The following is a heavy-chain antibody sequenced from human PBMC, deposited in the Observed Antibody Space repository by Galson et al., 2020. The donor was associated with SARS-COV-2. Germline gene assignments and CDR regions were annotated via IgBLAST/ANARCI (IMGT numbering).Heavy chain of an antibody. CDR2: ISWNSGSI. J-gene: IGHJ4*02. D-gene: IGHD1-26*01. CDR1: GFTFDDYA. CDR3: AKEGVGATHFDY. V-gene: IGHV3-9*01. Sequence: GGSLRLSCAASGFTFDDYAMPWVRQAPGKGLEWVSGISWNSGSIGYADSVKGRFTISRDNAKNSLYLQMNSLRAEDTALYYCAKEGVGATHFDYWGQGTLVTVSS.